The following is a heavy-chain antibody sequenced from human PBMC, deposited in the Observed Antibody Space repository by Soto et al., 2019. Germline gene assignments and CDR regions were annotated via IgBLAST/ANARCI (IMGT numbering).Heavy chain of an antibody. CDR3: NRYTGYGY. Sequence: PSQTLSLTCAISGDSVSSNSAGWNWIRQSPSRGLEWLGRTYYRSKWYNEYAVSVKRRITINPDTSRNQIFLKLNSVTPEDTAVNHCNRYTGYGYWGRGTQVTVSS. CDR1: GDSVSSNSAG. J-gene: IGHJ4*02. D-gene: IGHD1-1*01. CDR2: TYYRSKWYN. V-gene: IGHV6-1*01.